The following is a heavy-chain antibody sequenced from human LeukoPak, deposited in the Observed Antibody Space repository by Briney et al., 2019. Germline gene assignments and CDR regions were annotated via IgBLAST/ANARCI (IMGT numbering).Heavy chain of an antibody. Sequence: SETLSLTCTVSGGSITSSSYYWGWIRQPPGKGLEWIGSIYYSGSTYYNPSLKSRVTISVDTSKNQFSLKLSSVTAADTAVYYCAREDTYYYDSSGYYFRAFDIWGQGTMVTVSS. V-gene: IGHV4-39*07. D-gene: IGHD3-22*01. CDR1: GGSITSSSYY. CDR3: AREDTYYYDSSGYYFRAFDI. J-gene: IGHJ3*02. CDR2: IYYSGST.